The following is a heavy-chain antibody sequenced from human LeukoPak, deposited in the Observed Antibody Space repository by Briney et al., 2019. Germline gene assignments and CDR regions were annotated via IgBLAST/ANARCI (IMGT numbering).Heavy chain of an antibody. D-gene: IGHD2-15*01. CDR2: IWYDGSNK. CDR3: AREGNRYCSGGSCYYPFDY. V-gene: IGHV3-33*01. J-gene: IGHJ4*02. Sequence: GGSLRLSCAASGFTFSSYGMHWVRQAPGKGLEWVAVIWYDGSNKYYADSVKGRFTISRDNSKNTLYLQMNSLRAEDTAAYYCAREGNRYCSGGSCYYPFDYWGQGTLVTVSS. CDR1: GFTFSSYG.